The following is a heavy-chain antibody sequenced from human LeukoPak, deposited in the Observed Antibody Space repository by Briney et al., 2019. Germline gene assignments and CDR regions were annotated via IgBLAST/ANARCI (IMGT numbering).Heavy chain of an antibody. CDR1: GFTFSDYY. D-gene: IGHD3-22*01. Sequence: GGSLRLSCAASGFTFSDYYMSWIRQAPGKGLEWVSYISSSGYTIYYADSVKGRFTISRDNAKNSLYLQMNSLRDEDTSVYYCARSDDSGGYYYRSVVSGAFDIWGQGTMVTVSS. CDR2: ISSSGYTI. J-gene: IGHJ3*02. CDR3: ARSDDSGGYYYRSVVSGAFDI. V-gene: IGHV3-11*04.